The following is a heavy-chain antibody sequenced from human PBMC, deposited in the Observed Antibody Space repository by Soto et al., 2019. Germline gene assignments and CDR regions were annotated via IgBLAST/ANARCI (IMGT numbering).Heavy chain of an antibody. D-gene: IGHD4-17*01. CDR3: ARLVTTTRTLDY. J-gene: IGHJ4*02. CDR1: GGSISSCGYY. CDR2: IYYSGST. Sequence: QVQLQESGPGLVKPSQTLSLTCTVSGGSISSCGYYWSWIRQHPGKSLEWIGYIYYSGSTYYNPSLKSRVTISVDTSKNQFSLKLSSVTAADTAVYYCARLVTTTRTLDYWGQGTLVTVSS. V-gene: IGHV4-31*03.